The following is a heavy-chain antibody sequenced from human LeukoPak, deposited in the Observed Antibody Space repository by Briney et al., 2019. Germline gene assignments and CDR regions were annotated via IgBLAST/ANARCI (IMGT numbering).Heavy chain of an antibody. Sequence: GGSLRLSCAASGFTFSDYYMCWIRQAPGKGLEWVSYISSSGSTIYYADSVKGRFTISRDNAKNSLYLQMNSLRAEDTAVYYCAIRREGNMAWGDGMDVWGQGTTVTVSS. CDR1: GFTFSDYY. J-gene: IGHJ6*02. D-gene: IGHD3-16*01. V-gene: IGHV3-11*01. CDR3: AIRREGNMAWGDGMDV. CDR2: ISSSGSTI.